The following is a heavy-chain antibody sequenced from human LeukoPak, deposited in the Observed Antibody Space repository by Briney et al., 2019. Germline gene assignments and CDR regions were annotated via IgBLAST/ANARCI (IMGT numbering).Heavy chain of an antibody. V-gene: IGHV4-39*01. CDR2: IHDSGST. CDR1: GGSSSSSSYY. Sequence: SETLSLTCSVSGGSSSSSSYYWGWIRPPPGQGLEWVGSIHDSGSTDYNPSLKSRVTMSVDTSKNQFSLKLSSVTAADTAVYYCARLCGGNSNNYYCDYWGQGTLVTVSS. D-gene: IGHD4-23*01. CDR3: ARLCGGNSNNYYCDY. J-gene: IGHJ4*02.